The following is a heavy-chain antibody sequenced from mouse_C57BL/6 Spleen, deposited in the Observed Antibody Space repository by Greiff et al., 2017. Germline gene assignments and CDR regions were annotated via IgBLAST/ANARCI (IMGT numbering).Heavy chain of an antibody. D-gene: IGHD1-1*01. CDR3: TRGIQITTVVAKDY. CDR1: GYTFTDYE. CDR2: IDPETGGT. J-gene: IGHJ4*01. V-gene: IGHV1-15*01. Sequence: QQSGAELVRPGASVTLSCKASGYTFTDYEMHWVKQTPVHGLEWIGAIDPETGGTANNQKFKGKAILTADKSSSTDYMELRSLTSEDSAVYYCTRGIQITTVVAKDYWGQGTSVTVSS.